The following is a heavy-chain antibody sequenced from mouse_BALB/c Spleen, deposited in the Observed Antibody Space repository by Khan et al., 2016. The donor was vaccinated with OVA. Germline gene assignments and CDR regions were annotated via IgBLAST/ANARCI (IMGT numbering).Heavy chain of an antibody. CDR3: AGHNYGAFAY. CDR1: GFTFSTFA. V-gene: IGHV5-9-3*01. D-gene: IGHD1-1*01. J-gene: IGHJ3*01. Sequence: EVELVESGGDLVKPGGSLTVSCSASGFTFSTFAMSCVRQTPEKRLVWVATISSGGDNIYYPDSVKGRFTISRDNAKNTLNLQMSSLGSEDTAMXYCAGHNYGAFAYWGQGTLVTVSA. CDR2: ISSGGDNI.